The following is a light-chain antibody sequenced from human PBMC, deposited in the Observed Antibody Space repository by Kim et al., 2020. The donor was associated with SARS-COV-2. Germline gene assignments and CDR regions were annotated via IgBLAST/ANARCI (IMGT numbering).Light chain of an antibody. CDR3: QQYGTSPCT. V-gene: IGKV3-20*01. J-gene: IGKJ2*02. CDR1: QSVAGKY. CDR2: DAS. Sequence: IVLTQSPGTLSLSLGETATLSCRASQSVAGKYLAWYQKKPGQAPRLLIFDASTRATGISDRFSGSGSGTDFSLTISRLEPEDFAVYYCQQYGTSPCTFGQGTKLEI.